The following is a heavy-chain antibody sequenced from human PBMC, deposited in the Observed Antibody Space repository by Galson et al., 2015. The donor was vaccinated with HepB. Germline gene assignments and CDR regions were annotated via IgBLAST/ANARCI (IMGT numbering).Heavy chain of an antibody. V-gene: IGHV3-9*01. Sequence: SLRLSCAASGFTFDDYAMHWVRQAPGKGLEWVSGISWNSGSIGYADSVKGRFTISRDNAKNSLYLQMNSLRAEDTALYYCAKGTEIAAAGGFDYWGQGTLVTVSS. D-gene: IGHD6-13*01. CDR1: GFTFDDYA. CDR2: ISWNSGSI. J-gene: IGHJ4*02. CDR3: AKGTEIAAAGGFDY.